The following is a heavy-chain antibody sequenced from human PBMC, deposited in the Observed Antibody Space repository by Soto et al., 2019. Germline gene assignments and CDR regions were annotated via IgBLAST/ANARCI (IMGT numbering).Heavy chain of an antibody. D-gene: IGHD2-15*01. Sequence: TSVKVSCKASPYTFTSYYMHWVRKTPRQGLKWMGIINPNGGSTIYAKKIKARLTMTSDTSTTTFYMNPSSMRWEDTAVYYCARDRDVGYCIGGSCYTDAPYYSYYRTDVWGQGTTVTVSS. J-gene: IGHJ6*02. CDR2: INPNGGST. CDR3: ARDRDVGYCIGGSCYTDAPYYSYYRTDV. V-gene: IGHV1-46*01. CDR1: PYTFTSYY.